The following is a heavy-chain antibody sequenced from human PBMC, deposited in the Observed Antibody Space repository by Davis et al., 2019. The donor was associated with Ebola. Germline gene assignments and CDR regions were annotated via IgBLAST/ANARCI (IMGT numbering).Heavy chain of an antibody. V-gene: IGHV1-18*01. CDR1: GYTFTSYG. CDR3: ARVAGFTVLVAATYYYYGMDV. D-gene: IGHD2-15*01. CDR2: ISAYNGNT. Sequence: ASVKVSCKASGYTFTSYGISWVRQAPGQGLEWMGWISAYNGNTNYAQKLQGRVTMTTDTSTSTAYMELRSLRSDDTAVYYCARVAGFTVLVAATYYYYGMDVWGQGTTVTVSS. J-gene: IGHJ6*02.